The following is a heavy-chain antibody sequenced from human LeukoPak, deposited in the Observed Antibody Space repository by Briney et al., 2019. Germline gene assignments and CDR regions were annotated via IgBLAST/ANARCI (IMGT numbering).Heavy chain of an antibody. J-gene: IGHJ4*02. CDR3: ARVGSSSWYYDY. V-gene: IGHV4-59*01. CDR2: IYFSGNT. Sequence: PSETLSLTCTVSGASISGYYWSWIRQPPGKGLEWIGYIYFSGNTNYNPSLKSRVTISVDTSKNQFSLNLSSVTAADTAVYYCARVGSSSWYYDYWGQGTLVTVSS. D-gene: IGHD6-13*01. CDR1: GASISGYY.